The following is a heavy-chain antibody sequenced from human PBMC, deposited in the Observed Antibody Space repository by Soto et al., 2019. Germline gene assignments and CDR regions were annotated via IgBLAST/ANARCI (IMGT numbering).Heavy chain of an antibody. J-gene: IGHJ4*02. D-gene: IGHD3-9*01. CDR3: AKDRQFRSYYESAGHYNN. V-gene: IGHV3-23*01. CDR1: GYTFKNYD. Sequence: EVQLLESGGGLVQPGGSLRLSCVASGYTFKNYDMRWVRQAPRKGLEWVSGISGSGAITYYADSVRGLFTISRDNSKNTLYLQLNSLGADDTAIYYCAKDRQFRSYYESAGHYNNWGQGTLVTVSS. CDR2: ISGSGAIT.